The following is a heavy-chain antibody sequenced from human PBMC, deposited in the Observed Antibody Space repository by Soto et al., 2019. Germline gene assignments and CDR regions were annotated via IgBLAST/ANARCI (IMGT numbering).Heavy chain of an antibody. Sequence: EVQLVESGGGLVQPGGSLRLSCAASGFTFSIYWMHWVRQAPGKGLVWVSRINGDGRSTSNADPVKGRFTISRDNAKNTLYLEMNSLRDEDTAVYYCARESMWAPDYWGQGPLVAVSS. CDR1: GFTFSIYW. CDR2: INGDGRST. CDR3: ARESMWAPDY. J-gene: IGHJ4*02. V-gene: IGHV3-74*01. D-gene: IGHD1-26*01.